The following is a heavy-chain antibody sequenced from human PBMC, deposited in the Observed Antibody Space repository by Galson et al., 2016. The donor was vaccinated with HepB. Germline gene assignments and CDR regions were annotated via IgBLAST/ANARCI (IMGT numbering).Heavy chain of an antibody. Sequence: SLRLSCAASGFTFNSYNMNWVRQAPGKGLEWVPSISSSSNYIYYADSVKGRFAISRDNSKNSLYLQMNSLRAEDTALYYCARGPYDSSGYGSTTTYYYYGLDVWGQGTTVTVSS. CDR3: ARGPYDSSGYGSTTTYYYYGLDV. V-gene: IGHV3-21*01. D-gene: IGHD3-22*01. CDR2: ISSSSNYI. CDR1: GFTFNSYN. J-gene: IGHJ6*02.